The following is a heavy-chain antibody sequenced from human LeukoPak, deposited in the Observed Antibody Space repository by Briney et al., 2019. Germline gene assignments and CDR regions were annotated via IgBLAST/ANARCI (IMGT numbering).Heavy chain of an antibody. CDR3: LGYSYEGDFDY. CDR2: ISGSGGST. J-gene: IGHJ4*02. D-gene: IGHD5-18*01. V-gene: IGHV3-23*01. CDR1: GFTFSSYA. Sequence: GGSLRLSCAASGFTFSSYAMSWVRQAPGKGLEWVSAISGSGGSTYYADSVKGRFTISRDNSKNSLYLQMNSLRAEDTAVYYCLGYSYEGDFDYWGQGTLVTVSS.